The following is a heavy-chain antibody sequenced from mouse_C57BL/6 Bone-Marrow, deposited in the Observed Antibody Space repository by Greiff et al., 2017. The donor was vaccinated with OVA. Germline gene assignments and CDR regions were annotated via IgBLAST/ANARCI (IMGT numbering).Heavy chain of an antibody. J-gene: IGHJ3*01. V-gene: IGHV5-9*01. CDR1: GFTFSSYT. CDR2: ISGGGGNT. D-gene: IGHD2-2*01. Sequence: EVQGVESGGGLVKPGGSLKLSCAASGFTFSSYTMSWVRQTPEKRLEWVATISGGGGNTYYPDSVKGRFTISRDNAKNTLYLQMSSLRSEDTALYYCAREGNYGYDGAWFAYWGQGTLVTVSA. CDR3: AREGNYGYDGAWFAY.